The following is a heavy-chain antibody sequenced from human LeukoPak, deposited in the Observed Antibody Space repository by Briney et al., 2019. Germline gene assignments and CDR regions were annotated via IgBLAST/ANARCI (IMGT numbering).Heavy chain of an antibody. CDR2: IYSGGST. D-gene: IGHD5-12*01. J-gene: IGHJ4*02. Sequence: PGGSLRLSCAASGFTVSSNYMTWVRQAPGKGLEWVSVIYSGGSTYYADSVKGRFTISRDNAKNSLYLQLNSLRAEDTAVYYCARGRYSDYDPSDNISRSPYYFDYWGQGTLVTVSA. CDR3: ARGRYSDYDPSDNISRSPYYFDY. V-gene: IGHV3-53*01. CDR1: GFTVSSNY.